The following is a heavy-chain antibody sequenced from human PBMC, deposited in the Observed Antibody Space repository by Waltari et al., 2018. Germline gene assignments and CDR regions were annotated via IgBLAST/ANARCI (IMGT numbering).Heavy chain of an antibody. D-gene: IGHD3-22*01. J-gene: IGHJ4*02. CDR3: ARSNYYESSCYYYRFDS. CDR1: GGSISGYY. CDR2: ISYIGST. V-gene: IGHV4-59*01. Sequence: QVQLQESGPGLLKPSETLSLTCTVSGGSISGYYWSWIRQPPGKGLEWIGYISYIGSTNYNPSLNSRVTISIDTSKNHFSLKLTSVTAADTAVYYCARSNYYESSCYYYRFDSWGQGALVTVSS.